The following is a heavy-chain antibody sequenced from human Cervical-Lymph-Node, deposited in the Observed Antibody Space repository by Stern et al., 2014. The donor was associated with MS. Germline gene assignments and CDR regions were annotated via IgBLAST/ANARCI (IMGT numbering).Heavy chain of an antibody. CDR1: GFTFSSYG. V-gene: IGHV3-30*18. Sequence: QVQLVESGGGVVQPGRSLRLSCAASGFTFSSYGIHWVRQAPGQGLEWVAGISYDGSNKYYADSVKGRIAISRDNSKNTLYLQMNSLRAEDTAVYYCAKESEYQLLLRFAYWGQGTLVTVSS. D-gene: IGHD2-2*01. CDR2: ISYDGSNK. CDR3: AKESEYQLLLRFAY. J-gene: IGHJ4*02.